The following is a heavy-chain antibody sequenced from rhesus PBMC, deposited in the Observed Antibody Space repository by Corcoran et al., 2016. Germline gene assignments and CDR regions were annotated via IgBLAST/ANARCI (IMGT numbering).Heavy chain of an antibody. CDR3: AREDSGSWHY. V-gene: IGHV1-111*02. Sequence: VQLAQPGAEVKKPGDFVKTPCKAAAYTFTDHSLHWGRQGPGNGLRCMGGVDPEDGQADYALKFPARVTITADMSTDTAYMELSSLRSEDTAVYYCAREDSGSWHYWGQGVLVTVSS. CDR1: AYTFTDHS. D-gene: IGHD6-25*01. CDR2: VDPEDGQA. J-gene: IGHJ4*01.